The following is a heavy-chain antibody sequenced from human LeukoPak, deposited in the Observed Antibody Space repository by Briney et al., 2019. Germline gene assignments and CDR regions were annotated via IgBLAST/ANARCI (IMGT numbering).Heavy chain of an antibody. CDR1: GGSISSSSYY. CDR3: ARLPEYFDWSNPPYYYYYMDV. Sequence: SETLSLTCTVSGGSISSSSYYWGWIRQPPGKGLEWIGEINHSGSTNYNPSLKSRVTISVDTSKNQFSLKLSSVTAADTAVYYCARLPEYFDWSNPPYYYYYMDVWGKGTTVTVSS. J-gene: IGHJ6*03. D-gene: IGHD3-9*01. V-gene: IGHV4-39*07. CDR2: INHSGST.